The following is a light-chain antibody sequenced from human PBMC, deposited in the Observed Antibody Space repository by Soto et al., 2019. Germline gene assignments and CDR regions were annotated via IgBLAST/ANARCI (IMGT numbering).Light chain of an antibody. Sequence: EIVLTQSPATLSWSPGERATLSCRASRSVSSYLAWYQQKPGQAPRLLIYDASNRATGIPARFSGSGSGTDFTLTISSLEPEDFAVYYCQQRSNWPPTFGQGTRLEIK. CDR2: DAS. CDR1: RSVSSY. J-gene: IGKJ5*01. CDR3: QQRSNWPPT. V-gene: IGKV3-11*01.